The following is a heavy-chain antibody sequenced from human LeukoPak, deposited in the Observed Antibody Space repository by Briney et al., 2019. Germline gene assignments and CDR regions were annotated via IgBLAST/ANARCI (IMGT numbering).Heavy chain of an antibody. J-gene: IGHJ3*02. CDR2: INTNTGNP. CDR1: GGTSRSYT. D-gene: IGHD3-3*01. V-gene: IGHV7-4-1*02. Sequence: GASVKVSCKSSGGTSRSYTINWVRQAPGQGLEWMGWINTNTGNPTYAQGFTGRFVFSLDTSVSTAYLQISSLKAEDTAVYYCARESIFGVVIPDAFDIWGQGTMVTVSS. CDR3: ARESIFGVVIPDAFDI.